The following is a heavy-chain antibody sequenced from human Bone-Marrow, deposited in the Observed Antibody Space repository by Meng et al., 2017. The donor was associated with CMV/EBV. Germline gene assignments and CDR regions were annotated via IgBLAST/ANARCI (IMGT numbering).Heavy chain of an antibody. J-gene: IGHJ4*02. CDR3: ARDISGITMVRGDY. V-gene: IGHV1-69*10. CDR1: GGTFSSYA. Sequence: SVKVSCKASGGTFSSYAISWVRQAPGQGLEWMGGIIPILGIANYAQKFQGRVTITADKSTSTAYMELSSLRSEDTAVYYCARDISGITMVRGDYWGQGTLVTVSS. CDR2: IIPILGIA. D-gene: IGHD3-10*01.